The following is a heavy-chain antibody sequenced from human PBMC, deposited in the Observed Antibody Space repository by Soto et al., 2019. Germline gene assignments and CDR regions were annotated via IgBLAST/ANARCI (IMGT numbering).Heavy chain of an antibody. CDR3: AKDSPGYSSDY. V-gene: IGHV3-23*01. Sequence: GGSLRLSYAAPGFTSSSHAMSWVRQAPGQGLEWVSAISGSGGSTYSPASVKGRFTISRDNSKNTLYLQMNSLRAEDTAVYYCAKDSPGYSSDYWGQGTLVTVSS. J-gene: IGHJ4*02. CDR2: ISGSGGST. CDR1: GFTSSSHA. D-gene: IGHD5-18*01.